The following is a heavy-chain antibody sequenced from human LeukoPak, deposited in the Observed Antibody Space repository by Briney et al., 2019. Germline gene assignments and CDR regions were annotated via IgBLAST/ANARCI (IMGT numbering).Heavy chain of an antibody. CDR1: GYTFTGYY. Sequence: ASVKVSCKASGYTFTGYYMHWVRQAPGQGLEWMGWINPNSGGTNYAQKFQGRVTMTRDTSISTAYMELSRLRSDDTAVYYCATNYYDSSGYYVFDYWGQGTLVTVSS. CDR2: INPNSGGT. D-gene: IGHD3-22*01. CDR3: ATNYYDSSGYYVFDY. V-gene: IGHV1-2*02. J-gene: IGHJ4*02.